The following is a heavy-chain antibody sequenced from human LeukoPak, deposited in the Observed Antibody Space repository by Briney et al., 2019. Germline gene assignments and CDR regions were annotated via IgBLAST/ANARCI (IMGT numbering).Heavy chain of an antibody. V-gene: IGHV3-74*01. CDR1: GFTFSSYW. D-gene: IGHD7-27*01. J-gene: IGHJ4*02. Sequence: GGSLRLSCAASGFTFSSYWMHWVRQAPGKGLVWVSRINSDGSSTNYADSVKGRFTIFRDNAKNTLYLQMNSLRAEDTAVYYCARETSNGGSDYWGKGTRVTVS. CDR3: ARETSNGGSDY. CDR2: INSDGSST.